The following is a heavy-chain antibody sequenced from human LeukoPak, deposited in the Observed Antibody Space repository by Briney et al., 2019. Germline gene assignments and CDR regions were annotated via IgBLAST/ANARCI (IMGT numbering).Heavy chain of an antibody. V-gene: IGHV3-23*01. CDR2: ISVSGGST. CDR3: AIARGAVCLDY. J-gene: IGHJ4*02. D-gene: IGHD1-26*01. CDR1: GFSFSNYA. Sequence: GGSLRLSCAAPGFSFSNYAMSWVRQAPGKGLEWVSAISVSGGSTDYADSVKGRFTISRDNSKNTLYLQMNSLRAEDTAMYYCAIARGAVCLDYWGQGTLVTVSS.